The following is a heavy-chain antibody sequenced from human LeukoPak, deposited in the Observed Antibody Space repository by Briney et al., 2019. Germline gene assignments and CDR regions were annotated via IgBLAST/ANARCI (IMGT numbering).Heavy chain of an antibody. D-gene: IGHD2-21*01. CDR2: VSYDGSK. V-gene: IGHV3-30*18. J-gene: IGHJ4*02. CDR1: GFAFSSYG. Sequence: GGSLRLSCAASGFAFSSYGMHWVRQAPGKGLEWVAVVSYDGSKYYTDSVKGRFTISRDNSKNTLYLQMSSLRAEDTAVYYCAKDLNRGLPDYWGQGTLVTVSS. CDR3: AKDLNRGLPDY.